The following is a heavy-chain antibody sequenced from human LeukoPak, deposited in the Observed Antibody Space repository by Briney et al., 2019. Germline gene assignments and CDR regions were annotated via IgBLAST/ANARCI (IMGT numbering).Heavy chain of an antibody. CDR2: ISSTGSTI. J-gene: IGHJ4*02. CDR3: ASGYCSGGTCYYY. CDR1: GFTFSDYY. V-gene: IGHV3-11*01. D-gene: IGHD2-15*01. Sequence: KPGGSLRLSCAASGFTFSDYYMSWIRQAPGMGLEWVSYISSTGSTISYADSVKGRFTISRDNAKNSLYLQMNILRAEDTAVYYCASGYCSGGTCYYYWGQGTLVTVSS.